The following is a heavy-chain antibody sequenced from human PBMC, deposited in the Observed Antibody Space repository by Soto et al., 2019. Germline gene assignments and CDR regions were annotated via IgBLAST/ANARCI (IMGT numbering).Heavy chain of an antibody. Sequence: GGSLRLSCAASGFTFSSYGMHWVRQAPGKGLEWVAVISYDGSNKYYADSVKGRFTISRDNSKNTLYLQMNSLRAEDTAVYYCAKDLGYCTNGVCYTVDYWGQGTLVTVSS. D-gene: IGHD2-8*01. CDR1: GFTFSSYG. V-gene: IGHV3-30*18. J-gene: IGHJ4*02. CDR3: AKDLGYCTNGVCYTVDY. CDR2: ISYDGSNK.